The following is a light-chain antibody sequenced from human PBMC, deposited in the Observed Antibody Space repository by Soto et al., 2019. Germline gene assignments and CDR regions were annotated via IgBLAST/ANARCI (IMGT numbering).Light chain of an antibody. CDR2: EVS. CDR3: SSYTSSSTWV. J-gene: IGLJ3*02. Sequence: QSALTQPPSVSGSPGQSITISCTGTSSDIGGYILVSWHQQHPGKAPKLMIYEVSNRPSGVSNRFSGSKSGNTASLTISGLQPEDEADYFCSSYTSSSTWVFGGGTKVTVL. CDR1: SSDIGGYIL. V-gene: IGLV2-14*01.